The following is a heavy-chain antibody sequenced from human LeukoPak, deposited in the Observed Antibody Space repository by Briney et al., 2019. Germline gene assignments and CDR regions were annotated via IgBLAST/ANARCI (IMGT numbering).Heavy chain of an antibody. V-gene: IGHV4-34*01. D-gene: IGHD4-17*01. CDR2: INHGGTT. Sequence: PSETLSLTCGVYGGSFSDYYWSWIRQPPGKGLEWIGEINHGGTTNYNPSLKSRVTISADTSKRQFSLKLISVTAADTAVYYCARGRGTVTKGPYYFDYWGQGTLVTVSS. CDR1: GGSFSDYY. CDR3: ARGRGTVTKGPYYFDY. J-gene: IGHJ4*02.